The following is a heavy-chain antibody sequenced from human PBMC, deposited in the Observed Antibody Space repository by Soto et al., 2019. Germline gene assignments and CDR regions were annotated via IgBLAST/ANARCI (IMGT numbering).Heavy chain of an antibody. CDR2: IIPYLDIT. Sequence: SVKVSCKTSGGTFNSYTFTWVRQAPGQGLEWMGRIIPYLDITNYAQKFQGRVTITADKFTSTVHLDLSSLSSEDTAMYYCARGHYCEENKCYVYFDYWG. D-gene: IGHD2-21*01. V-gene: IGHV1-69*02. CDR3: ARGHYCEENKCYVYFDY. CDR1: GGTFNSYT. J-gene: IGHJ4*01.